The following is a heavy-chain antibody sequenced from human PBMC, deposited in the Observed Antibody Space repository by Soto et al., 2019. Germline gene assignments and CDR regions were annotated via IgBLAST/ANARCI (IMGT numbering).Heavy chain of an antibody. CDR2: ITNTGTKA. CDR1: GFRFSDYS. J-gene: IGHJ4*02. Sequence: GGSLRLSSTASGFRFSDYSFNWVRQAQGKGLERVSSITNTGTKAYYEDPVKGRFNISKDSSDNSLILQMTSLRAEDTAVYHCATARGNDCYSDXWGQVT. D-gene: IGHD2-21*02. V-gene: IGHV3-21*06. CDR3: ATARGNDCYSDX.